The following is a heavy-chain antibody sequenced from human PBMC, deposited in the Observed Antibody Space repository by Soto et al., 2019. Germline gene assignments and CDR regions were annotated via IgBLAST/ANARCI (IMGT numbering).Heavy chain of an antibody. CDR1: GGSISSGGYY. J-gene: IGHJ3*02. CDR2: IYYSGST. V-gene: IGHV4-31*03. CDR3: ARAPTPTMVRGDTFYI. D-gene: IGHD3-10*01. Sequence: QVELQESGPGLVKPSQTLSLTCTVSGGSISSGGYYWSWIRQHPGKGLEWIGYIYYSGSTYYNPSLKSRVTISVDTSKNQFSLKLSSVTAADTAVYYCARAPTPTMVRGDTFYIWGQGTMVTVSS.